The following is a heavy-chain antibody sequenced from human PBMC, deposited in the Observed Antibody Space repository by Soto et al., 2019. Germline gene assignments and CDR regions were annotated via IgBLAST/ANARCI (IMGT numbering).Heavy chain of an antibody. CDR3: AKGSPYYYDSSGYYHFDY. V-gene: IGHV4-59*01. CDR1: GGSISGYY. Sequence: SETLSLTCTISGGSISGYYWSWIRQPPGKGLEWIGYVYYTGSTKYNPSLESRVAMSADTSKNQFSLKVTSVTAADTAVYYCAKGSPYYYDSSGYYHFDYWGQGTLVTVSS. CDR2: VYYTGST. J-gene: IGHJ4*02. D-gene: IGHD3-22*01.